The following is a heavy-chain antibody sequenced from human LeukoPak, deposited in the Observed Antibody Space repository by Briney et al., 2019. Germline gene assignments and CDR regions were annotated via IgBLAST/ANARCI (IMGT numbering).Heavy chain of an antibody. CDR3: ARSRSYYPADY. V-gene: IGHV3-11*03. CDR2: ISSSNTYT. Sequence: PGGSLRLSCAASGFTFSDYYMSWIRQAPGKGLEWVSYISSSNTYTNYAGSVKGRFNISRDDAKNSLYLQMNSLRAEDTAVYYCARSRSYYPADYWGQGTPVTVSS. J-gene: IGHJ4*02. CDR1: GFTFSDYY. D-gene: IGHD1-26*01.